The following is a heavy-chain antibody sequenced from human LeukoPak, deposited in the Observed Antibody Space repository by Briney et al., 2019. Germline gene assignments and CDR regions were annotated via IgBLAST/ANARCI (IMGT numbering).Heavy chain of an antibody. CDR3: ARSRGWLQSHPLGY. J-gene: IGHJ4*01. V-gene: IGHV4-34*01. CDR2: IHHSGST. D-gene: IGHD5-24*01. Sequence: SETLSLTCAVYGGSFSGYYWSWIRQPPGKGLEWIGEIHHSGSTKYNPSLKSRVTISVHTSKNQFSLKLSSVTAADTAVYYCARSRGWLQSHPLGYWGHGTLVAVSS. CDR1: GGSFSGYY.